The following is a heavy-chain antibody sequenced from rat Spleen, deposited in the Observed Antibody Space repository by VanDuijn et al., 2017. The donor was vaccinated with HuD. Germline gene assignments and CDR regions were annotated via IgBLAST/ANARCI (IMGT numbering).Heavy chain of an antibody. CDR1: GFTFSNYY. Sequence: EVQLVESGGGLVQPGRSLKLSCAASGFTFSNYYMAWVRQSPTKGLEWVAYISTGGGSTYYRDSVKGRLTISRDYAKSTLYLQMDSLRSEDTATYYCTTSETWFAYWGQGTLVTVSS. J-gene: IGHJ3*01. V-gene: IGHV5-27*01. CDR2: ISTGGGST. D-gene: IGHD1-11*01. CDR3: TTSETWFAY.